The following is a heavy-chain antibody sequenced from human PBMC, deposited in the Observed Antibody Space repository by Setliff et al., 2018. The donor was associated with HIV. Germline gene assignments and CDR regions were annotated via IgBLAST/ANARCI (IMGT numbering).Heavy chain of an antibody. CDR1: GFHFTNYW. CDR3: ARDSGTVVGATGPGY. D-gene: IGHD1-26*01. J-gene: IGHJ4*02. CDR2: INKDGSEK. V-gene: IGHV3-7*03. Sequence: GGSLRLSCAASGFHFTNYWMSWVRQAPGKGLEWVANINKDGSEKYYVDSVKGRFTISRDNAKNSLYLQMDSLRGEDTAVYYCARDSGTVVGATGPGYWGQGALVTVSS.